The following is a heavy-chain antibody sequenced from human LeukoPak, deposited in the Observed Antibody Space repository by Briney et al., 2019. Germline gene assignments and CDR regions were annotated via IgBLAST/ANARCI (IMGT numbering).Heavy chain of an antibody. CDR1: GFTFSSYA. Sequence: GGSLRLSCAASGFTFSSYAMSWVRQAPGKGLEWVSTISGSGGSTYYADSVKGRFTISRDNSKNTLYLQMNSLRAEDTAVYYCARSSDLSSDFVRGYFDYWGQGTLVTVSS. J-gene: IGHJ4*02. V-gene: IGHV3-23*01. D-gene: IGHD3-22*01. CDR3: ARSSDLSSDFVRGYFDY. CDR2: ISGSGGST.